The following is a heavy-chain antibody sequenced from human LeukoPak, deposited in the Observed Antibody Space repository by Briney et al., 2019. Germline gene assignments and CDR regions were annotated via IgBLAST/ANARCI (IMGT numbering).Heavy chain of an antibody. Sequence: ASVKVSCKASGGTFSSYAISWVRQAPGQGLEWMGGIIPIFGTANYAQKFQGRVTITADESTSTAYMELSSLRSEDTAVYYCARKLVWSNWFDPWGQGTLVTVSS. CDR2: IIPIFGTA. CDR1: GGTFSSYA. D-gene: IGHD6-13*01. J-gene: IGHJ5*02. CDR3: ARKLVWSNWFDP. V-gene: IGHV1-69*13.